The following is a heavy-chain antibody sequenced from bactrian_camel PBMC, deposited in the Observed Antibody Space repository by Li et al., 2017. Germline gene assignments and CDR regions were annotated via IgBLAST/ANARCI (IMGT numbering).Heavy chain of an antibody. V-gene: IGHV3-2*01. D-gene: IGHD2*01. Sequence: QVQLVESGGGSVQAGGSLRLSCAASGYTYSSYCMGWVRKGAGKAREETVASIESSGKTLYAKSVKGRASISVDSAKNTFQLQMNSLKPEDTAVYYCAADRRVGGICYESSRAWGQGTQVTVS. CDR2: IESSGKT. J-gene: IGHJ6*01. CDR1: GYTYSSYC. CDR3: AADRRVGGICYESSRA.